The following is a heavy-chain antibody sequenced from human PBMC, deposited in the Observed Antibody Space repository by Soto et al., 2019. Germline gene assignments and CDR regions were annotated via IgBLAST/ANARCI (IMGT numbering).Heavy chain of an antibody. Sequence: PSETLSLTCTVSGGSISSYYWGWVLQPPRKGLEWTGYIYYSGSTNYNPSLKSRVTISVDTSKNQFSLKLSSVTAADTAVYYCAIKVPAYYYYSMYVCGKGTTVTVSS. V-gene: IGHV4-59*08. J-gene: IGHJ6*03. CDR2: IYYSGST. CDR3: AIKVPAYYYYSMYV. D-gene: IGHD3-10*01. CDR1: GGSISSYY.